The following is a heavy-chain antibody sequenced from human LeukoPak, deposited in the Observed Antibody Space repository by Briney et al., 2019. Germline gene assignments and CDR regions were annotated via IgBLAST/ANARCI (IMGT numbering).Heavy chain of an antibody. D-gene: IGHD3-10*01. CDR2: MNPNSGNT. J-gene: IGHJ6*02. CDR1: GYTFTSYD. CDR3: ARGYYYGSGSYEDYYGMDV. V-gene: IGHV1-8*01. Sequence: ASVKVSRKASGYTFTSYDINWVRQATGQGLEWMGWMNPNSGNTGYAQKFQGRVTMTRNTSISTAYMELSSLRSEDTAVYYCARGYYYGSGSYEDYYGMDVWGQGTTVTVSS.